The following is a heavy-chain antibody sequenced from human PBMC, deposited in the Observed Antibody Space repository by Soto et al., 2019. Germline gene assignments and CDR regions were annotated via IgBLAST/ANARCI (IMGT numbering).Heavy chain of an antibody. J-gene: IGHJ3*01. D-gene: IGHD3-16*01. Sequence: QVQLVQSGADVKKPGPSVKVSCKTSGGSFGSSAISWVRQAPAQGLEWMGEIIPVFDKANYAQNFQGRLTITADELTGTVFMELSSLRSEDTAVYFCARLRRDWGDAFDLWGLGTFVTVSS. CDR3: ARLRRDWGDAFDL. CDR2: IIPVFDKA. CDR1: GGSFGSSA. V-gene: IGHV1-69*01.